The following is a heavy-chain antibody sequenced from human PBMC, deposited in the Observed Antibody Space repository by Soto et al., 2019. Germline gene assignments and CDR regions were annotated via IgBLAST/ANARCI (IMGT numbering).Heavy chain of an antibody. V-gene: IGHV1-18*04. CDR2: ISAYNGNT. Sequence: RASVKVSCKASGYTFTSYGISWVRQAPGQGLEGMGWISAYNGNTNYAQKLQGRVTMTTDTSTSTAYMELRSLRSDDTAVYYCARTPIYCSSTSCPFDYWGQGTLVTVSS. D-gene: IGHD2-2*01. CDR1: GYTFTSYG. J-gene: IGHJ4*02. CDR3: ARTPIYCSSTSCPFDY.